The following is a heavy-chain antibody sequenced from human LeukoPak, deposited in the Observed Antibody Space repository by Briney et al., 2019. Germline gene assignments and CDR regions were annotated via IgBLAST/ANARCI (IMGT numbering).Heavy chain of an antibody. CDR1: GFTFSSYA. V-gene: IGHV3-23*01. CDR3: AKDRGITVIVPTRGDFDY. D-gene: IGHD3-22*01. CDR2: ISGSGGST. J-gene: IGHJ4*02. Sequence: GSLRLSCAASGFTFSSYAMSWVRPAPGKGLEWVSAISGSGGSTYYADSVKGRFTISRDNSKNTLYLQMNSLRAEDTAVYYCAKDRGITVIVPTRGDFDYWGQGTLVTVSS.